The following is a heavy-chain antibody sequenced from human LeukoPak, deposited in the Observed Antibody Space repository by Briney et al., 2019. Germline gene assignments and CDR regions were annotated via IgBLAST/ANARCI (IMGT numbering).Heavy chain of an antibody. CDR3: TTSYGDYVIEYCFDY. CDR2: IRSKAYGGTT. J-gene: IGHJ4*02. V-gene: IGHV3-49*04. D-gene: IGHD4-17*01. CDR1: GFTFGDYA. Sequence: PGRSLRLSCTASGFTFGDYAMSWVRQAPGKGLEWVGFIRSKAYGGTTEYAASVKGRFTISRDDSKSIAYLQMNSLKTEDTAVYYCTTSYGDYVIEYCFDYWGQGTLVTVSS.